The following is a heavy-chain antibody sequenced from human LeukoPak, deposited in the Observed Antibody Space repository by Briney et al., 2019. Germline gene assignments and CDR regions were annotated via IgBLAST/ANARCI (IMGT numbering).Heavy chain of an antibody. Sequence: HPGGSLRLSCAASGFTFNNYAIHWVRQAPGKGLDWVAVISYDGSSKYYADSLKGRFTISRDNSKNTLYLQMNSLRAEDTAVYYCAKIDSDSSGWYPTSYWGQGTLVTVSS. CDR3: AKIDSDSSGWYPTSY. CDR2: ISYDGSSK. CDR1: GFTFNNYA. D-gene: IGHD6-19*01. V-gene: IGHV3-30*04. J-gene: IGHJ4*02.